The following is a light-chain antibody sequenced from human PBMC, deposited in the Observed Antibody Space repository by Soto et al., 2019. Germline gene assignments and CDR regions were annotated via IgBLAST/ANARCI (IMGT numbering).Light chain of an antibody. CDR2: DVR. CDR1: SNDIGAYNH. CDR3: CSYTTFSTYV. J-gene: IGLJ1*01. Sequence: QSVLTQPASVSGSPGQSITISCTGASNDIGAYNHVSWYQQHPGKAPKRLIYDVRNRPSGISDRFSGSKSGSTASLTISGLQADYEAEYYCCSYTTFSTYVFGTGTKLTVL. V-gene: IGLV2-14*03.